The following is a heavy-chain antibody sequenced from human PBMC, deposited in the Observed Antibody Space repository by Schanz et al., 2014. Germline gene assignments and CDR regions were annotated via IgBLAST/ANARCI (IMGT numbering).Heavy chain of an antibody. D-gene: IGHD5-12*01. CDR3: ARDEGRDGYNLAFDV. J-gene: IGHJ3*01. Sequence: EVQLVESGGGLIQSGGSLRLSCAVSGFTVSSNYMSWVRQAPGKGLEWVSTVYMSAASTRYADSVKGRFIISRDSSKNTLFLQMNSLSPEDTALYFCARDEGRDGYNLAFDVWGQGTLVTVSS. CDR1: GFTVSSNY. V-gene: IGHV3-53*01. CDR2: VYMSAAST.